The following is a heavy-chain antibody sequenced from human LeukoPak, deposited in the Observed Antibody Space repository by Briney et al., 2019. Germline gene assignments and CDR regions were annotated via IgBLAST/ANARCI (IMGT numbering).Heavy chain of an antibody. V-gene: IGHV4-61*01. Sequence: SETLSLTCTVSGGSVSSGSYYWSWIRQPPGKGLEWIGYIYYSGSTNYNPSLKSRVTISVDTSKNQFSLKLSSVTAADTAVYYCARGSSDWYFDLWGRGTLVTVSS. J-gene: IGHJ2*01. D-gene: IGHD6-6*01. CDR1: GGSVSSGSYY. CDR2: IYYSGST. CDR3: ARGSSDWYFDL.